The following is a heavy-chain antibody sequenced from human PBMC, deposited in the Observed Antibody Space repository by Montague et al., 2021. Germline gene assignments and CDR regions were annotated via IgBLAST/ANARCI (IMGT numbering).Heavy chain of an antibody. CDR2: IYYSGSAGGTT. J-gene: IGHJ5*02. D-gene: IGHD3-10*01. Sequence: SETLSLTCTVSGGSISSFYWSWIRQPPEKGLELIAYIYYSGSAGGTTNYNPSLKSRVTISIDTSTNQFSLKLSFVTAADTAVYYCAKQDYFVSGTSYKGFDPWGQGILVTVSS. CDR1: GGSISSFY. V-gene: IGHV4-59*08. CDR3: AKQDYFVSGTSYKGFDP.